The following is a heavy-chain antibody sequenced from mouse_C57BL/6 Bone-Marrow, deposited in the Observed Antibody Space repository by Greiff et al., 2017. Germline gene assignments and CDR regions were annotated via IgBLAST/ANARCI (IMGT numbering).Heavy chain of an antibody. J-gene: IGHJ2*01. CDR2: IDPSDSYT. V-gene: IGHV1-59*01. D-gene: IGHD1-1*01. CDR1: GYTFTSYW. CDR3: ARGGGDAVGDCDY. Sequence: QVQLQQPGAELVRPGTSVKLSCKASGYTFTSYWMHWVKQRPGQGLEWIGVIDPSDSYTNYNQKVKGKATLTVDTSSRTAYMQLSSLTSEDSAVYYCARGGGDAVGDCDYWGQGTTLTVSS.